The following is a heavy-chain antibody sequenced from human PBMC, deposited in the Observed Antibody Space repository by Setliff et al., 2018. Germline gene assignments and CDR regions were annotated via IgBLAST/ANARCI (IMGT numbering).Heavy chain of an antibody. CDR3: ARAHTWSLPNDNSGYPGWFDP. V-gene: IGHV4-39*02. CDR2: IHHSGKA. CDR1: GGSVGNSHYY. J-gene: IGHJ5*02. Sequence: SETLSLTCTVSGGSVGNSHYYWSWIRQPAGKGLEWIVNIHHSGKAYYNPSLKSRVTMSVDTSKNHASLKLSSVTAADTAVYYCARAHTWSLPNDNSGYPGWFDPWGQGTLVTVSS. D-gene: IGHD3-22*01.